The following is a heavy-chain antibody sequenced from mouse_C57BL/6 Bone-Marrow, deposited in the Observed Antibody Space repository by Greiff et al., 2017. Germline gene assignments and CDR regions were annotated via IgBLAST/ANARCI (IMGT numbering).Heavy chain of an antibody. CDR3: GRNYYGNSRYAMDD. J-gene: IGHJ4*01. V-gene: IGHV1-54*01. CDR2: INPGCGGT. Sequence: QVQLQQSGAELVRPGTSVKVSCKASGYSFTNYLIEWVKQRPGQGLEWIGVINPGCGGTNYNEKFKGKATLTADKSSSTAYMQLSSLSSEDSAVYCGGRNYYGNSRYAMDDWGQGTSVTVSS. D-gene: IGHD2-1*01. CDR1: GYSFTNYL.